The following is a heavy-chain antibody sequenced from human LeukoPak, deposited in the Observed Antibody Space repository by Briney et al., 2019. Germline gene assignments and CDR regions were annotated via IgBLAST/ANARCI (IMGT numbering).Heavy chain of an antibody. CDR3: AKEKGSSTGYAFDI. Sequence: PGGSLRLSCAASGFTFSSYAMHWVRQAPGKGLEYVSAISSNGGSTYYANSVKGRFTISRDNSKNTLYLQRNSLRVEDTAVYYCAKEKGSSTGYAFDIWGRGTMVTVSS. CDR1: GFTFSSYA. V-gene: IGHV3-64*01. CDR2: ISSNGGST. J-gene: IGHJ3*02. D-gene: IGHD6-13*01.